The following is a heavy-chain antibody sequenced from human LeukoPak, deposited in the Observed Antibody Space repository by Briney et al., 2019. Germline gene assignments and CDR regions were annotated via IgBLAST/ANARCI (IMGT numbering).Heavy chain of an antibody. CDR2: IKQDGSEK. Sequence: GGSLRLSCAASGFTFSSYWMNWVRQAPGKGLQWVANIKQDGSEKYYVDSVKGRFTISRDNAKNSLYLQMNSLRAEDTAVYYYARSRKWVPFDYWGQGTLVTVSS. D-gene: IGHD2-8*01. V-gene: IGHV3-7*01. CDR1: GFTFSSYW. J-gene: IGHJ4*02. CDR3: ARSRKWVPFDY.